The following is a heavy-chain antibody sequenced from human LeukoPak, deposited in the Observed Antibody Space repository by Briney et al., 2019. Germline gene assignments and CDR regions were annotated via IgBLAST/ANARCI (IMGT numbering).Heavy chain of an antibody. CDR3: ARREITMIVVAPRGAFDI. CDR1: GYTFTSYW. D-gene: IGHD3-22*01. CDR2: IYPGDSDT. J-gene: IGHJ3*02. Sequence: GESLKISCKGSGYTFTSYWIGWVRQMPGKGLEWMGIIYPGDSDTRYSPSFQGQVTISADKSISTAYLQWSTLKASDTAMYYCARREITMIVVAPRGAFDIWGQGTMVTVSS. V-gene: IGHV5-51*01.